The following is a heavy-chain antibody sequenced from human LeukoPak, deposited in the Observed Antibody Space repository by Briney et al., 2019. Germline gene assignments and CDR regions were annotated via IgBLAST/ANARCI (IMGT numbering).Heavy chain of an antibody. Sequence: ASVKVSCKSSGYTFTEYGISWMRQAPGQGLEWLGWVSGYNGNTNYAEKFQGRVTMATDTSTSTVHMELRSLRSDDTAVYYCARTMGVRAFDIWGQGTMVTVSS. CDR3: ARTMGVRAFDI. CDR2: VSGYNGNT. J-gene: IGHJ3*02. CDR1: GYTFTEYG. D-gene: IGHD3-10*01. V-gene: IGHV1-18*01.